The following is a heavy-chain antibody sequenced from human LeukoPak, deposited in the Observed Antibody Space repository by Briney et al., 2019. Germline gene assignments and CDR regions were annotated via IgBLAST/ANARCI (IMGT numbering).Heavy chain of an antibody. CDR2: IKQDGSEK. CDR1: GFTFSSYW. Sequence: GGSLRLSCAASGFTFSSYWMSWVRQAPGKGLEWVANIKQDGSEKYYVDSVKGRFTISRDNAKNSLYLQMNSLRAEDTAVYYCAREPDTATEDGVFDYWGQGTLVTVSS. V-gene: IGHV3-7*01. CDR3: AREPDTATEDGVFDY. D-gene: IGHD5-18*01. J-gene: IGHJ4*02.